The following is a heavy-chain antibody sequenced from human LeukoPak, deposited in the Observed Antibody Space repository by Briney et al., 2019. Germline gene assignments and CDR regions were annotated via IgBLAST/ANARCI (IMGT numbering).Heavy chain of an antibody. CDR3: AKAPVTSCRGAYCYPFDY. CDR1: GFSLSSYA. Sequence: GGSLRLSCAASGFSLSSYAMSWVRQAPGKGLEWVSAISSTDAGTYHADSVRGRFTISRDSSKNTLYLQMNSLRAEDAAVYYCAKAPVTSCRGAYCYPFDYWGQGTLVTVTS. J-gene: IGHJ4*02. D-gene: IGHD2-21*01. CDR2: ISSTDAGT. V-gene: IGHV3-23*01.